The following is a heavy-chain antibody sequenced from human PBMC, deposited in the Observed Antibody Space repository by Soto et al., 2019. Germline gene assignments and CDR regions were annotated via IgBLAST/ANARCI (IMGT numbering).Heavy chain of an antibody. CDR1: GYTFTGYY. Sequence: GASVKVSCKASGYTFTGYYMHWVRQAPGQGLEWMGWINPNSGGTNYAQKFQGRVTMTRDTSISTAYMELSRLRSDDTAVYYCARVAANYYYYYGMDVWGQGTTVTVSS. CDR2: INPNSGGT. V-gene: IGHV1-2*02. J-gene: IGHJ6*02. CDR3: ARVAANYYYYYGMDV.